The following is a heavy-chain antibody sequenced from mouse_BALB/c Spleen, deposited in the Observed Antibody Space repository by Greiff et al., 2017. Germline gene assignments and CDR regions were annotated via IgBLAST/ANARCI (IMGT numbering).Heavy chain of an antibody. Sequence: DVLLVESGPDLVKPSQSLSLTCTVTGYSITSGYSWYWIRQFPGNKLEWMGYIHYSGSTNYNPSLKSRISITRDTSKNQFFLQLNAVTTEDTATCSCAREGPSCFAYWGQGTLVTVSA. CDR2: IHYSGST. D-gene: IGHD3-3*01. CDR3: AREGPSCFAY. V-gene: IGHV3-1*02. CDR1: GYSITSGYS. J-gene: IGHJ3*01.